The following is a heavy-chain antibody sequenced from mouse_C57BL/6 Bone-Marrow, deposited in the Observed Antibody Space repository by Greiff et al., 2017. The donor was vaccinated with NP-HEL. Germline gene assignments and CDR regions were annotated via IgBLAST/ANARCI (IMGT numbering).Heavy chain of an antibody. V-gene: IGHV1-26*01. CDR1: GYTFTDYY. Sequence: VQLQQSGPELVKPGASVKISCKASGYTFTDYYMNWVKQSHGKSLEWIGDINPNNGGTSYNQKFKGKATLTVDKSSSTAYMELRSLTSEDSAVYYCARNDYSNPLAYWGQGTLVTVSA. D-gene: IGHD2-5*01. CDR2: INPNNGGT. CDR3: ARNDYSNPLAY. J-gene: IGHJ3*01.